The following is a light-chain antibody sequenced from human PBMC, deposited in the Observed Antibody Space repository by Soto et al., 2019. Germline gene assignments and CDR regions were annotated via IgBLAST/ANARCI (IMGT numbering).Light chain of an antibody. J-gene: IGKJ1*01. V-gene: IGKV3-20*01. CDR1: QRGISSC. Sequence: IVLTQSPGTLSLSPGERATLSCWAGQRGISSCLAWYQQKPGKAPKLLIYDASSMASGIPYRFSGSGSGTDFTLTISRLEPDDFAVYYCQQYGSYPWTFGQGTKVDIK. CDR3: QQYGSYPWT. CDR2: DAS.